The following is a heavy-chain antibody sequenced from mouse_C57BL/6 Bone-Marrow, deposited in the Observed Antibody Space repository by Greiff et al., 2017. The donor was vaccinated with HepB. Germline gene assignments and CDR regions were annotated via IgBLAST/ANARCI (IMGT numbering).Heavy chain of an antibody. V-gene: IGHV5-6*01. D-gene: IGHD3-2*02. CDR3: ARQLRLRAMDY. CDR1: GFTFSSYG. Sequence: EVMLVESGGDLVKPGGSLKLSCAASGFTFSSYGMSWVRQTPDKRLEWVATISSGGSYTYYQDSVKGRFTISRDNAKNTLYLQMSSLKSEDTAMYYCARQLRLRAMDYWGQGTSVTVSS. J-gene: IGHJ4*01. CDR2: ISSGGSYT.